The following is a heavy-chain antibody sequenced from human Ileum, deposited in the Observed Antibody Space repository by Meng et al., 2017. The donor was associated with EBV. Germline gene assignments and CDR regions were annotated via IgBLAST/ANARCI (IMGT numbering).Heavy chain of an antibody. CDR1: GFTFSSYA. CDR3: ARDQSDYFDY. Sequence: QGQLGESGGGVVQPGRSLRLSWAASGFTFSSYAMHWVRQAPGKGLEWVAVISYDGSNKYYADSVKGRFTISRDNSKNTLYLQMNSLRAEDTAVYYCARDQSDYFDYWGQGTLVTASS. CDR2: ISYDGSNK. J-gene: IGHJ4*02. V-gene: IGHV3-30-3*01.